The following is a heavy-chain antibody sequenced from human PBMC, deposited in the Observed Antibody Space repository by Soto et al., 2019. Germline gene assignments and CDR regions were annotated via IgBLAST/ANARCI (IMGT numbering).Heavy chain of an antibody. Sequence: SVRVSCKASGGTFSSYAISWVRQAPGQGLEWMGGIIPIFGTANYAQKFQGRVTITADESTSTAYMELSSLRSEDTAVYYCARDNILWFGELLSDTKTYGMDVWGQGTTVTVSS. CDR1: GGTFSSYA. D-gene: IGHD3-10*01. V-gene: IGHV1-69*13. CDR2: IIPIFGTA. J-gene: IGHJ6*02. CDR3: ARDNILWFGELLSDTKTYGMDV.